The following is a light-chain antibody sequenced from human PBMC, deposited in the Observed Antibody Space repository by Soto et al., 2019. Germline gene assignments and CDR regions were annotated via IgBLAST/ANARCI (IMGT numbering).Light chain of an antibody. Sequence: DIVLTQSPGTLSLSPGERATLSCRASQSVSRSYLAWYQQKPGQAPRLLIYGASTRATGIPDRFSGRGSGTDFTLTISRLEPEDFAVYYCQQYGSSPGTFGQGTKVDIK. V-gene: IGKV3-20*01. J-gene: IGKJ1*01. CDR2: GAS. CDR1: QSVSRSY. CDR3: QQYGSSPGT.